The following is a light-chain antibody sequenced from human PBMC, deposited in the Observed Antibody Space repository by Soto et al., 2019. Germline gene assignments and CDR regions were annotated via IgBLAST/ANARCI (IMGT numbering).Light chain of an antibody. Sequence: DIQMTQSPSSLSASVGDGVTITCRASQSISSYLNWYQQKPGKAPKLPIYAASSLQSGVPSRFSGSGSGTDFTLTISSLQPEDFATYYCQQSYSTPAFVQGTRLEIK. CDR2: AAS. V-gene: IGKV1-39*01. CDR1: QSISSY. J-gene: IGKJ5*01. CDR3: QQSYSTPA.